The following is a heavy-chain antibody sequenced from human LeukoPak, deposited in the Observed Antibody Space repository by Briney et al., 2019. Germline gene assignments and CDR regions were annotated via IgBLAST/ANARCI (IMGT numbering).Heavy chain of an antibody. Sequence: SETLSLTWTVSGGSISSYYWSWIRQPPGKGLEWFGYIYYSGSTNYNPSLKSRVTISVDTSKNQFSLKLSSVTAADTAVYYCARDPEGRGAFDIWGQGTMVTVSS. J-gene: IGHJ3*02. V-gene: IGHV4-59*01. D-gene: IGHD1-14*01. CDR1: GGSISSYY. CDR2: IYYSGST. CDR3: ARDPEGRGAFDI.